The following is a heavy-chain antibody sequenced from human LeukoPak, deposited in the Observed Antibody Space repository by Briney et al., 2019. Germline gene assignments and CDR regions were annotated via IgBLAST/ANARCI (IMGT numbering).Heavy chain of an antibody. J-gene: IGHJ4*02. CDR2: ISSSSSYI. V-gene: IGHV3-21*01. Sequence: GGSLRLSCAASGFTFSSYSMNWVRQAPGKGLEWVSSISSSSSYIYYADSVKGRFTISRDNAKNSLYLRMNSLRAEDTAVYYCARDHRDYYFDYWGQGTLVTVSS. CDR3: ARDHRDYYFDY. CDR1: GFTFSSYS.